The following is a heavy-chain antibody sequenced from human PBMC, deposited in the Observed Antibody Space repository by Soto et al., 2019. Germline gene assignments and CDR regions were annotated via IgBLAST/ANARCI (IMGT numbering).Heavy chain of an antibody. D-gene: IGHD3-10*01. CDR2: INPNSGGT. CDR1: GYTFTGYY. V-gene: IGHV1-2*04. CDR3: ARGDYGSGSYYSWYYYYGMDV. Sequence: QVQLVQSGAEVKKPGASMKVSCKASGYTFTGYYMHWVRQAPGQGLEWMGWINPNSGGTNYAQKFQGWVTMPRDTSISTAYMELSRLRSDDTAVYYCARGDYGSGSYYSWYYYYGMDVWGQGTTVTVSS. J-gene: IGHJ6*02.